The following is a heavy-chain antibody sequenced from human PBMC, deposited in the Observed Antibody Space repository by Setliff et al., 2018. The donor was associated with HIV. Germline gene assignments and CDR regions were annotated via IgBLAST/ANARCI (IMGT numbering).Heavy chain of an antibody. CDR3: ATKVHCTNGVCLDAFDT. CDR2: INPNSGGT. D-gene: IGHD2-8*01. CDR1: GYTFTGYF. J-gene: IGHJ3*02. Sequence: ASVKVSCKASGYTFTGYFIHWVRQAPGQGLEWMGRINPNSGGTNYAQKFQGGVTMTRDTSISTAHMELSRLRSDDTAVYYCATKVHCTNGVCLDAFDTWGQGTMVTVS. V-gene: IGHV1-2*06.